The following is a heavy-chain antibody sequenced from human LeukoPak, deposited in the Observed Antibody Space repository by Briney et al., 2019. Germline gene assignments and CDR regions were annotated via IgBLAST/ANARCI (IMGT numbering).Heavy chain of an antibody. CDR2: IYTSGST. V-gene: IGHV4-4*07. CDR3: AREGIIPAVAGHADWTFDY. Sequence: KPSETLSLTCTVSGGPISSYYWSWIRQPAGKGLEWIGRIYTSGSTNYNPSLKSRVTMSVDTSKNQFSLKLSSVTAADTAVYYCAREGIIPAVAGHADWTFDYWGQGTLVTVSS. J-gene: IGHJ4*02. D-gene: IGHD6-19*01. CDR1: GGPISSYY.